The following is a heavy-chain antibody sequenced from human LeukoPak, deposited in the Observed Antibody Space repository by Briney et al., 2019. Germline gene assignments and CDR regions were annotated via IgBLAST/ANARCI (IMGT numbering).Heavy chain of an antibody. CDR2: IYYSGTT. J-gene: IGHJ5*02. CDR3: AREGYCSSTSCYGKNWFDP. Sequence: PSETLSLTCTVSGGSISTSSYYWGWIRQPPGKGLEWIGTIYYSGTTYYNPSLKSRVTISVDTSKNQFSLKLSSVTAADTAVYYCAREGYCSSTSCYGKNWFDPWGQGTLVTVSS. V-gene: IGHV4-39*02. D-gene: IGHD2-2*01. CDR1: GGSISTSSYY.